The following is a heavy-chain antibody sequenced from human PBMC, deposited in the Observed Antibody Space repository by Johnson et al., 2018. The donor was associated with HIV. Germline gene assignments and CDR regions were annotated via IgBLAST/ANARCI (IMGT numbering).Heavy chain of an antibody. CDR1: GFTFDDYA. D-gene: IGHD2-15*01. CDR2: IWYDGSNN. CDR3: ARDRYCSGGSCYLRSRADAFDI. Sequence: VQLVESGGGLVQPGRSLRLSCAASGFTFDDYAMHWVRQAPGKGLEWVAVIWYDGSNNYYADSVKGRFTISKDNSRNTPFLHMNSLRADDTAIYYCARDRYCSGGSCYLRSRADAFDIWGQGTMVTVSS. J-gene: IGHJ3*02. V-gene: IGHV3-33*08.